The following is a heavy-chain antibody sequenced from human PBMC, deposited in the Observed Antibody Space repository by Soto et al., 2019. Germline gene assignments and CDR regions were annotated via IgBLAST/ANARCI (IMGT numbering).Heavy chain of an antibody. CDR1: GGSFSSSGYY. Sequence: QVQLQESGPGLVKPSQSLSLTCSVSGGSFSSSGYYWSWIRQPPGKGLEWIGYILYSGTAYYNPSLKSRVTISIDTSNYQFSLRLTSVTAADTAVYYCARWLVVDRGSYNSAMDVWGQGTTVTVSS. J-gene: IGHJ6*02. V-gene: IGHV4-30-4*08. CDR3: ARWLVVDRGSYNSAMDV. D-gene: IGHD6-25*01. CDR2: ILYSGTA.